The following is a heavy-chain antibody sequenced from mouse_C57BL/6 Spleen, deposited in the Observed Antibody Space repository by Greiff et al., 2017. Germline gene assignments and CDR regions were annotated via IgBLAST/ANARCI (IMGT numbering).Heavy chain of an antibody. CDR3: TRAQATNYYAMDY. Sequence: EVMLVESGGGLVQPGGSMKLSCAASGFTFSDAWMDWVRQSPEKGLEWVAEIRNKANNHATYYAESVKGRFTISRDDSKSSVYLQMNSLRAEDTGIYYCTRAQATNYYAMDYWGQGTSVTVSS. J-gene: IGHJ4*01. CDR1: GFTFSDAW. CDR2: IRNKANNHAT. D-gene: IGHD3-2*02. V-gene: IGHV6-6*01.